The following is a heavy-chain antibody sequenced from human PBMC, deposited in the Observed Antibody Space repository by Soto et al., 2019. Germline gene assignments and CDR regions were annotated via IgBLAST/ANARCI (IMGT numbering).Heavy chain of an antibody. Sequence: QVQLVQSGAQVKKPGASVKVSCKASGYTFDNYALHWVRQAPGRRLEWMGWIHAGNGYTQYSQSFQGRVTITRDTSASTVQMDLSSLRSEDTAVYYCARVQYSGYDFKLAFDIWGQGTMVTVSS. D-gene: IGHD5-12*01. CDR1: GYTFDNYA. J-gene: IGHJ3*02. CDR3: ARVQYSGYDFKLAFDI. CDR2: IHAGNGYT. V-gene: IGHV1-3*01.